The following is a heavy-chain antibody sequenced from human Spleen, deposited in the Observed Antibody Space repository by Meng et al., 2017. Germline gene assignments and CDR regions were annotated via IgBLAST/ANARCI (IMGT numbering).Heavy chain of an antibody. V-gene: IGHV1-18*01. CDR3: ARHSTDWSLDY. CDR2: VNPNHGGA. Sequence: QVQLVQTGGEVKEPGAWLKVSCKTSGYTFTNYQTDWVRQAPGQGPEWMGWVNPNHGGASYAQKFQGRLTMTIDTSTTTVYMELRSLRSDDSALYYCARHSTDWSLDYWGQGTLVTVSS. D-gene: IGHD2/OR15-2a*01. J-gene: IGHJ4*02. CDR1: GYTFTNYQ.